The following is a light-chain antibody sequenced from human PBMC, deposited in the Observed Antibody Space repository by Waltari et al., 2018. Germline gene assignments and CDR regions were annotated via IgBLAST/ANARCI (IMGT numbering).Light chain of an antibody. CDR2: LNSDGSH. CDR1: SGHSSYA. V-gene: IGLV4-69*01. J-gene: IGLJ3*02. CDR3: QTWGTGIRV. Sequence: QLVLTQSPSASASLAASVKLTCTLSSGHSSYAIAWHTQQPEKGPRYLTKLNSDGSHSKGDGIPDRFSGSSSGAERYLTISSLQSEDEADYYCQTWGTGIRVFGGGTKLTVL.